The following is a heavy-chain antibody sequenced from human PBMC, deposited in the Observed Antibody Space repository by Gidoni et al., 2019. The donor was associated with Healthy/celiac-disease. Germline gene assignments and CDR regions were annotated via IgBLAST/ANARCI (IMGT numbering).Heavy chain of an antibody. CDR3: ARESGLLEGYVYYYYGMDV. CDR2: IYYSGST. CDR1: GGSISSYY. Sequence: QVQLQESGPGLVKPSETLSLTCTVSGGSISSYYWSWLRQPPGKGLEWIGYIYYSGSTNYNPPLKRRVTISVDTSKNQFSLKLSSVSAADTAVYYCARESGLLEGYVYYYYGMDVWGQGTTVTVSS. V-gene: IGHV4-59*01. D-gene: IGHD3-10*01. J-gene: IGHJ6*02.